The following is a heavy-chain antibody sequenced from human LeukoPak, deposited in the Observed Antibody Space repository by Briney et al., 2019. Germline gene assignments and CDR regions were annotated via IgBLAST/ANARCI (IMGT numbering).Heavy chain of an antibody. V-gene: IGHV1-2*02. D-gene: IGHD6-13*01. J-gene: IGHJ4*02. CDR2: INPNSGGT. CDR1: GYTFTGYY. Sequence: GASVKVSCKASGYTFTGYYMHWVRQAPGQGLEWMGWINPNSGGTNYAQKFQGRVTMTRDTSISTAYMELSRLRSDDTAVYYCARVMSRIAAAGRGGGYWGQGTLVTVSS. CDR3: ARVMSRIAAAGRGGGY.